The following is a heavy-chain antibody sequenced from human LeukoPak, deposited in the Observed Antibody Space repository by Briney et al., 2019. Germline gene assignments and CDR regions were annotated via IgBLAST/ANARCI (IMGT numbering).Heavy chain of an antibody. CDR3: ARPYYYDSSGILFDY. CDR2: IYPGDSDT. D-gene: IGHD3-22*01. V-gene: IGHV5-51*01. J-gene: IGHJ4*02. Sequence: GESLKISCKGSGCSFTSYWIGWVRQMPGKGLEWMGIIYPGDSDTRYSPSFQGQVTISADKSISTAYLQWSSLKASDTAMYYCARPYYYDSSGILFDYWGQGTLVTVSS. CDR1: GCSFTSYW.